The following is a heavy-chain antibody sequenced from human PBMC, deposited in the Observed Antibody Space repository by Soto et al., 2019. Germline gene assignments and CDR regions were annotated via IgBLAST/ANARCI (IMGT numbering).Heavy chain of an antibody. CDR3: ARGVITMVRGVIGAFDI. V-gene: IGHV3-53*01. CDR1: GFTVSSNY. D-gene: IGHD3-10*01. Sequence: PGGSLRLSCAASGFTVSSNYMSWVRQAPGKGLEWVSVIYSGGSTYYADSVKGRFTISRDNSKNTLYLQMNSLRAEDTAVYYCARGVITMVRGVIGAFDIWRQRTMVTVSS. J-gene: IGHJ3*02. CDR2: IYSGGST.